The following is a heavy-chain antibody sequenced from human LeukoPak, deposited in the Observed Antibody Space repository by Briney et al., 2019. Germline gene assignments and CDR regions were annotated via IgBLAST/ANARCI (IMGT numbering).Heavy chain of an antibody. CDR2: FDPEDGET. D-gene: IGHD6-19*01. J-gene: IGHJ4*02. CDR1: GYTLTELS. CDR3: ARDYTGYSSGWPPWGFDY. V-gene: IGHV1-24*01. Sequence: ASVKVSCKVSGYTLTELSMHWVRQAPGKGLEWMGGFDPEDGETIYAQKFQGRVTMTEDTSTDTVYMELSSLRSEDTAVYYCARDYTGYSSGWPPWGFDYWGQGTLVTVSS.